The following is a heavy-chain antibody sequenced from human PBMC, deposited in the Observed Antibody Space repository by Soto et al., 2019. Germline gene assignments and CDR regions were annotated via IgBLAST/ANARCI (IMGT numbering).Heavy chain of an antibody. Sequence: SETLSLTCTVSGGSITSNSFYWDWIRQPPGKGLEWIGSIHYRGSTYYNPSLKSRVSISMATSKNQFSLKLSSVTATDTAIYYCARQSDYYDTRGLSYVDNWGQGTLVTVSX. V-gene: IGHV4-39*01. J-gene: IGHJ4*02. CDR3: ARQSDYYDTRGLSYVDN. CDR2: IHYRGST. D-gene: IGHD3-22*01. CDR1: GGSITSNSFY.